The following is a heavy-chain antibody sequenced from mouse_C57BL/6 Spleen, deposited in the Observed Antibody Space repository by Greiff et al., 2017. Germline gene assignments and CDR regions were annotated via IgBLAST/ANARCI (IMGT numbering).Heavy chain of an antibody. V-gene: IGHV14-2*01. J-gene: IGHJ4*01. CDR3: ARGGVYCPGAMDY. Sequence: VQLQQSGAELVRPGASVKLSCTASGFNIKDDYMHWVKQRPEQGLEWIGRIDPEDGETKYAPKFQGKATITADTSSNTAYLQLSSLTSEDTGVYYCARGGVYCPGAMDYWGQGTSVTVSS. D-gene: IGHD1-1*01. CDR1: GFNIKDDY. CDR2: IDPEDGET.